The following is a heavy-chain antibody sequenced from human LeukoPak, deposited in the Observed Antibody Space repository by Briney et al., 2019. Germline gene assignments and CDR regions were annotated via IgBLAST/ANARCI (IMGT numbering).Heavy chain of an antibody. CDR1: GGSISSYY. D-gene: IGHD3-10*01. Sequence: SETLSLTCTVSGGSISSYYWSWIRQSPGKGLEWIGYIYYSGSTNYNPSLKSRVTISVDTSKNQFSLKLSSVTAADTAVYYCARGQGYGLLNALDDWGQGTLVTVSS. J-gene: IGHJ4*02. CDR3: ARGQGYGLLNALDD. V-gene: IGHV4-59*01. CDR2: IYYSGST.